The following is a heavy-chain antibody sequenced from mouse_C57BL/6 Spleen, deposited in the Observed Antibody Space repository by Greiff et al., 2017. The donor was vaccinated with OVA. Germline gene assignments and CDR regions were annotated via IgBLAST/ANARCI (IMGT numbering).Heavy chain of an antibody. Sequence: VQLQQSGAELVRPGASAKLSCTASGFNIKDDYMHWVKQRPEQGLEWIGWIDPENGDTEYASKFQGKATITADTSSNTAYLQLSSLTSEDTAVYYCTTGQLRVYFDYWGQGTTLTVSS. CDR3: TTGQLRVYFDY. J-gene: IGHJ2*01. D-gene: IGHD3-2*02. CDR1: GFNIKDDY. CDR2: IDPENGDT. V-gene: IGHV14-4*01.